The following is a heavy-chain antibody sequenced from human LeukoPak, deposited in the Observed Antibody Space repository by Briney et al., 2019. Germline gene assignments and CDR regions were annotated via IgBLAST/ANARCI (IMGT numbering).Heavy chain of an antibody. D-gene: IGHD3-22*01. CDR3: ARSYAITMIDYYFDY. J-gene: IGHJ4*02. V-gene: IGHV3-30-3*01. CDR1: GFTFSSYA. CDR2: ISYDGSNK. Sequence: GGSLRLSCAASGFTFSSYAMHWVRQAPGKGLEWVAVISYDGSNKYYADSVKGRFTISRDNSKNTLYLQMNSLRAEDTAVYYCARSYAITMIDYYFDYWGQGTLVTVSS.